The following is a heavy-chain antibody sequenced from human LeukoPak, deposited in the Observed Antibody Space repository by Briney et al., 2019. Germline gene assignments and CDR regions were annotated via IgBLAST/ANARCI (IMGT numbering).Heavy chain of an antibody. V-gene: IGHV4-38-2*02. D-gene: IGHD6-19*01. J-gene: IGHJ3*02. CDR1: GYSISSSYY. CDR3: ARDMTGSGWNDAFDI. Sequence: SETLSLTCAVSGYSISSSYYWGWIRPPPGKGLEWIGRIYSSGSSKFNPSLKSRVTISIDTSKNQFSLNLSSVTAADTAVYYCARDMTGSGWNDAFDIWGQGTMVTVSS. CDR2: IYSSGSS.